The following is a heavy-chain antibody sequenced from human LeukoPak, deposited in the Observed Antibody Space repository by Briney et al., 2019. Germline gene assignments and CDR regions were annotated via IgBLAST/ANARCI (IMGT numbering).Heavy chain of an antibody. Sequence: KPSETLSLTCPVSGGSISSSSYYWGWIRQPPGKGLEWIGSIYYSGSTYYNPSLKSRVTISVDTSKNQFSLKLSSVTAADTAVYYCARRHTAMVKIDYWGQGTLVTVSS. D-gene: IGHD5-18*01. CDR2: IYYSGST. CDR1: GGSISSSSYY. CDR3: ARRHTAMVKIDY. V-gene: IGHV4-39*01. J-gene: IGHJ4*02.